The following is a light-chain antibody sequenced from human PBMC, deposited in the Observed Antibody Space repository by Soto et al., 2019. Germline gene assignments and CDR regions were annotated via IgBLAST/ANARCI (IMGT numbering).Light chain of an antibody. CDR3: AAWDDSLSALV. Sequence: QSVLTQPPSASGTPGQRVTISCSGSSTNIGSNTVNWYQQLPRTNPTHLINNNNNRPSGVPDRFSGSKSASSAALAISGRHSEDEADYYCAAWDDSLSALVFGTGTKLTVL. CDR1: STNIGSNT. J-gene: IGLJ1*01. V-gene: IGLV1-44*01. CDR2: NNN.